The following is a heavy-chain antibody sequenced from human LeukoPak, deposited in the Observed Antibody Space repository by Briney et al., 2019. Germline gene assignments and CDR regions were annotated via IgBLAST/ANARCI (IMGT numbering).Heavy chain of an antibody. CDR1: GGSFSGYY. CDR2: INHSGST. Sequence: SETLSLTCAVYGGSFSGYYWSWIRQPPGKGLEWMGEINHSGSTNYNPSLKSRVTISVDTSKNQFSLKLSSVTAADTAVYYCARDPSGWSGYLNWFDPWGQGTLVTVSS. J-gene: IGHJ5*02. D-gene: IGHD3-3*01. CDR3: ARDPSGWSGYLNWFDP. V-gene: IGHV4-34*01.